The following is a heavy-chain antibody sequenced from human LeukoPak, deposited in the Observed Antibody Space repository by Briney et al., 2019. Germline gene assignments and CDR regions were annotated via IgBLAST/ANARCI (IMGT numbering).Heavy chain of an antibody. J-gene: IGHJ3*02. CDR3: AKDRPGPLRFLEWLLGAFDI. D-gene: IGHD3-3*01. V-gene: IGHV3-23*01. CDR1: GFTFSSYA. CDR2: ISGSGGST. Sequence: GGSLRLSCAASGFTFSSYAMSWVRQAPGKGLEWVSAISGSGGSTYYADSVKGRFTISRDNSKNTLYLQMNSLRAEDTAVYYCAKDRPGPLRFLEWLLGAFDIWGQGTMVTVSS.